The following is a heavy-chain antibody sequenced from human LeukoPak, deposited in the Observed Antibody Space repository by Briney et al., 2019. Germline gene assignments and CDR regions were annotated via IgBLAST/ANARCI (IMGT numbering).Heavy chain of an antibody. CDR2: IYYSGNT. D-gene: IGHD3/OR15-3a*01. J-gene: IGHJ4*02. V-gene: IGHV4-39*01. CDR1: GGSFSGYY. CDR3: ARQTGSGLFILP. Sequence: SETLSLTCTVYGGSFSGYYWTWIRQPPGKGLEWIGSIYYSGNTYYNASLKSQVSISIDTSKNQFSLRLTSVTAADTAVYYCARQTGSGLFILPGGQGTLVIVSS.